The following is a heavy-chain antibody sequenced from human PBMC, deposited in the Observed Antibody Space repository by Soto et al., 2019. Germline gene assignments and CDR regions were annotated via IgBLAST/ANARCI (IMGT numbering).Heavy chain of an antibody. V-gene: IGHV4-34*01. CDR1: GASLSDNY. J-gene: IGHJ5*02. CDR3: ARGRGAFDA. Sequence: SETLSLTCAVYGASLSDNYCNWLRQPPGKGLEWIGEINHSGNTNYNPSLRSRVTISIDTSKNQLSLNLRSVSAADTAVYYCARGRGAFDAWGQGTPDTVSS. CDR2: INHSGNT.